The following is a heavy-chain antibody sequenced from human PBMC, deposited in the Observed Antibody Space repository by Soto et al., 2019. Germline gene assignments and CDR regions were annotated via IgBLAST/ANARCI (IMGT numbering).Heavy chain of an antibody. CDR1: GFTVSSNY. V-gene: IGHV3-53*01. J-gene: IGHJ6*02. D-gene: IGHD3-22*01. Sequence: PGGSLRLSCAASGFTVSSNYMSWVRQAPGKWLEWVSVIYSGGSTYYADSVKGRFTISRDNSKNTLYLQMNSLRAEDTAVYYCARSYYYDSSGSQGYYYYYGMDVWGQGXTVTVYS. CDR2: IYSGGST. CDR3: ARSYYYDSSGSQGYYYYYGMDV.